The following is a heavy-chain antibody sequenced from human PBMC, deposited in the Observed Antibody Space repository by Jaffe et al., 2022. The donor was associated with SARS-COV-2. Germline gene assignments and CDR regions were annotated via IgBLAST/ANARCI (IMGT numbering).Heavy chain of an antibody. Sequence: EVQLVESGGGMVQPGGSLRLSCVASGFTFSSHWMSWVRHTPGKGLEWEANINGDGTEKYYVDSVKGRFTIARDNAKNLLYLQMNSLRAEDTAVYYCARHSIVGANMGAFDIWGQGTMVTVSS. CDR1: GFTFSSHW. CDR3: ARHSIVGANMGAFDI. V-gene: IGHV3-7*01. CDR2: INGDGTEK. J-gene: IGHJ3*02. D-gene: IGHD1-26*01.